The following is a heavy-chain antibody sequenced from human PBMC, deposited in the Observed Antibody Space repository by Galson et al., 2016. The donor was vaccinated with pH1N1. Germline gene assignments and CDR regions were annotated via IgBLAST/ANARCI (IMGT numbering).Heavy chain of an antibody. Sequence: SVKVSCKASGYTFTNYYFHWVRQAPGQGLDWMGVIDPSGGGTTYPQKFQSRVTMTRDTSTNTVYMELSSLKSDDTAVYYCARDLGRLRDNWGQGTLVTVSS. V-gene: IGHV1-46*03. D-gene: IGHD1-26*01. CDR2: IDPSGGGT. CDR1: GYTFTNYY. CDR3: ARDLGRLRDN. J-gene: IGHJ4*02.